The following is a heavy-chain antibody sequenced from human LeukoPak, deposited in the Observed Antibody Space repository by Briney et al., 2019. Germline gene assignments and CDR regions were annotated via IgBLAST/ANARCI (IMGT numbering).Heavy chain of an antibody. D-gene: IGHD2-2*01. CDR1: GSTFSSYA. CDR3: AKYCSSTSCLTQDDY. Sequence: PGGSLRLSCAASGSTFSSYAMSWVRQAPGKGLEWVSAISGSGGSTYYADSVKGRFTISRDNSKNTLYLQMNSLRAEDTAVYYCAKYCSSTSCLTQDDYWGQGTLVTVSS. CDR2: ISGSGGST. J-gene: IGHJ4*02. V-gene: IGHV3-23*01.